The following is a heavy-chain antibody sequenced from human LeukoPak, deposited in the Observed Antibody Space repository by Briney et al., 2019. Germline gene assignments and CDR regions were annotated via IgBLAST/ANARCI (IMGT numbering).Heavy chain of an antibody. CDR2: INPSGSST. CDR3: ARESGGWNDVGDYYGMDV. D-gene: IGHD1-1*01. Sequence: ASVKVSCKASGYTFTSYYMHWMRQAPAQGLEWMGIINPSGSSTSYAQKFQGRVTMTRDTSTSTVYMELSSLRSEDTAVYYCARESGGWNDVGDYYGMDVWGQGTTVTVSS. J-gene: IGHJ6*02. CDR1: GYTFTSYY. V-gene: IGHV1-46*01.